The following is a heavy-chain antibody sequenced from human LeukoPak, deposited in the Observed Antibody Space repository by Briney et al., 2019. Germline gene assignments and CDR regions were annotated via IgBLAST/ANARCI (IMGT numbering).Heavy chain of an antibody. Sequence: GGSLRLSCAASGFTFSSYWMSGVRQAPGKGLEWVANIKQDGSEKYYVDSVKGRFTISRDNAKNSLYLQMNSLRAEDTAVYYCARDVPWTTVTTSPYFDYWGQGTLVTVSS. CDR1: GFTFSSYW. CDR2: IKQDGSEK. J-gene: IGHJ4*02. CDR3: ARDVPWTTVTTSPYFDY. D-gene: IGHD4-17*01. V-gene: IGHV3-7*05.